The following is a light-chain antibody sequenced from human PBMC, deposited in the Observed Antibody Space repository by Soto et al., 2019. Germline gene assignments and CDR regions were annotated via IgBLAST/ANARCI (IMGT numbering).Light chain of an antibody. Sequence: EIVMTQSPATLSVSPGERATLSCRASQSVSSNLAWYQQKPGQAPRLLIYGASTRATGIPARFSGSGSGTEFTLTISSLQSEDFAVYYWQQYNKLPLTFGQGTKVEIK. CDR1: QSVSSN. CDR3: QQYNKLPLT. CDR2: GAS. V-gene: IGKV3-15*01. J-gene: IGKJ1*01.